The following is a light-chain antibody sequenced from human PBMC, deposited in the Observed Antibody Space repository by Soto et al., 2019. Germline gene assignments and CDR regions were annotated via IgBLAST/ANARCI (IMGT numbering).Light chain of an antibody. V-gene: IGKV3-20*01. CDR1: QSVSSTY. CDR3: QQYGRSPPFT. J-gene: IGKJ2*01. Sequence: EIVLTQSPGTLSLSPGERATLSCRASQSVSSTYIAWYQQNPGQAPRLLIYGASSRATGIPDRFSGSGSGTAYSLTISRLEPEDFAVYFCQQYGRSPPFTFGHGTKVEIK. CDR2: GAS.